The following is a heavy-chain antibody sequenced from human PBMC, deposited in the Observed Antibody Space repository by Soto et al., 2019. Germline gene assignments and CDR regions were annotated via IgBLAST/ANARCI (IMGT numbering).Heavy chain of an antibody. CDR2: LSDNGGST. J-gene: IGHJ4*02. CDR3: AKDVAARPKRWGFDS. D-gene: IGHD6-6*01. Sequence: GESLKISCAASGFTFSSYAMTWVRQAPGKGLEWVSTLSDNGGSTYYADSVKGRFTISRDNSKNTLFLQMSSLRAEDTAVYFCAKDVAARPKRWGFDSWGQGTLVTVSS. V-gene: IGHV3-23*01. CDR1: GFTFSSYA.